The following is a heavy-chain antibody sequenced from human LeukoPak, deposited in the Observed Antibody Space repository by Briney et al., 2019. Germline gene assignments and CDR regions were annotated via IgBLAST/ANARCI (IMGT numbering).Heavy chain of an antibody. CDR1: GFTFSDYA. V-gene: IGHV3-23*01. CDR2: ISFSGRST. Sequence: AGSQRLSCAVSGFTFSDYAMSWVRQAPGKGLEWVLGISFSGRSTNYADSVQGRFIISRDNSNNTLYLQMNSLRAEDTAVYYCAKDREKAVGATIFDHWGQGTLGAASS. D-gene: IGHD1-26*01. J-gene: IGHJ4*02. CDR3: AKDREKAVGATIFDH.